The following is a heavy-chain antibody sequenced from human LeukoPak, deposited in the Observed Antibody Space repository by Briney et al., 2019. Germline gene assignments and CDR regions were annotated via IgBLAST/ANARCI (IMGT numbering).Heavy chain of an antibody. CDR3: AVASAVYYFDY. D-gene: IGHD5-12*01. J-gene: IGHJ4*02. CDR1: GYTFTSYY. CDR2: INPSGGST. V-gene: IGHV1-46*01. Sequence: ASVKVSCKASGYTFTSYYMHWVRQAPGQGLEWMGIINPSGGSTSYAQKFQGRVTMTRDTSTSTVYMELSSLRSEDTAAYYCAVASAVYYFDYWGQGTLVTVSS.